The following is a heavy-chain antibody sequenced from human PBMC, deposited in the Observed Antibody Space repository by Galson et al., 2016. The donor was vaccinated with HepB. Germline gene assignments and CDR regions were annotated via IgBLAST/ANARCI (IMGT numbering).Heavy chain of an antibody. CDR1: GASIKNYY. J-gene: IGHJ4*02. CDR2: ISFSGST. D-gene: IGHD6-19*01. Sequence: SETLSLTCAVSGASIKNYYWSWIRQPPGKGLEWIGYISFSGSTNYNPSLKSRVTISLDTSKNQFSLNLNSVTAADAAVYYCARAWSSGWPLEFWGQGTLVTVSS. CDR3: ARAWSSGWPLEF. V-gene: IGHV4-59*01.